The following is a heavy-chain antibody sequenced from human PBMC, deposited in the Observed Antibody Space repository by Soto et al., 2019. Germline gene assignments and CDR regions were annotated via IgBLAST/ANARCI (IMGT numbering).Heavy chain of an antibody. J-gene: IGHJ6*02. CDR2: INAGNGNT. CDR1: GYTFTSSA. V-gene: IGHV1-3*01. CDR3: ASTVDTAMVGPYYYGMDV. Sequence: ASVKVSCKAFGYTFTSSAMHWVRQAPGQRLEWMGWINAGNGNTKYSQKFQGRVTITRDTSASTAYMELSSLRSEDTAVYYCASTVDTAMVGPYYYGMDVWGQGTTVTVSS. D-gene: IGHD5-18*01.